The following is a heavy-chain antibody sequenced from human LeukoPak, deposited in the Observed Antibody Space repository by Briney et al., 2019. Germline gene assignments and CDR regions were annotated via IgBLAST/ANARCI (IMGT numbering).Heavy chain of an antibody. J-gene: IGHJ6*03. D-gene: IGHD3-10*01. CDR1: GFTVSSNY. V-gene: IGHV3-66*01. CDR2: IYSGGST. CDR3: ARDGSGDYYMDV. Sequence: GGSLRLSCAASGFTVSSNYMSWVRQAPGKGLEWVSVIYSGGSTYYADSVKGRFTISRDDSKNTLYLQMNSLRAEDTAVYYCARDGSGDYYMDVWGKGTTVTVSS.